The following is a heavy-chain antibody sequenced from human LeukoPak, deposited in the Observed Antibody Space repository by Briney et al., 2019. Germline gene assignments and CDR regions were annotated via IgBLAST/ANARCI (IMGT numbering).Heavy chain of an antibody. J-gene: IGHJ6*03. CDR2: IYYSGST. CDR3: ARATAFDSGGTRDYYYYMDV. D-gene: IGHD2-15*01. Sequence: SETLSLTCTVSGGSISSYYWSWIRQPPGKGLEWIGYIYYSGSTNYNPSLKSRVTISVDTSKNQFSLKLSSVTAADTAVYYCARATAFDSGGTRDYYYYMDVWGKGTTVTVSS. CDR1: GGSISSYY. V-gene: IGHV4-59*01.